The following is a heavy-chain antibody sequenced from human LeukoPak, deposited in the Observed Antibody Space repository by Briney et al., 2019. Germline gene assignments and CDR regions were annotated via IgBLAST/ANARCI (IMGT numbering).Heavy chain of an antibody. J-gene: IGHJ4*02. Sequence: GGSLRLSCAASGFTFSSYGMTWVRQAPGKGLEWISGTSGSGGSTYYANSVKGRFTISRDNSKNTLYLQMNSLRAEDTAVYYCARVRGPTVTTMYFDYWGQGALVTVPS. V-gene: IGHV3-23*01. CDR3: ARVRGPTVTTMYFDY. D-gene: IGHD4-17*01. CDR1: GFTFSSYG. CDR2: TSGSGGST.